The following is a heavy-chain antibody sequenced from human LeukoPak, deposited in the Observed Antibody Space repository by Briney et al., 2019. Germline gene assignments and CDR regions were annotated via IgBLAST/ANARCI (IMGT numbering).Heavy chain of an antibody. D-gene: IGHD1-26*01. CDR2: ISYDGSNK. Sequence: GGSLRLSCAASGFTFSSYAMSWVRQAPGKGLEWVAVISYDGSNKYYADSVKGRFTISRDNSKNTLYLQMNSLRAEDTAVYYCARDLSSELLPFDYWGQGTLVTVSS. CDR1: GFTFSSYA. CDR3: ARDLSSELLPFDY. V-gene: IGHV3-30*04. J-gene: IGHJ4*02.